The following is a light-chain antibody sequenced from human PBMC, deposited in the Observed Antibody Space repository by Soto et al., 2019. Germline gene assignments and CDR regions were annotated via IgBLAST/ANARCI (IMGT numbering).Light chain of an antibody. V-gene: IGKV1-6*01. CDR1: QGIRRD. CDR3: LQDYSYPRT. J-gene: IGKJ1*01. Sequence: IQMTQIPSSLSASVGDRVTISCRASQGIRRDIAWYQQRPGTVPKLLIFGASNLQSAVPSRFSGSGSGTDFTLTISSLQPEDFATYYCLQDYSYPRTFGQGTKVDIK. CDR2: GAS.